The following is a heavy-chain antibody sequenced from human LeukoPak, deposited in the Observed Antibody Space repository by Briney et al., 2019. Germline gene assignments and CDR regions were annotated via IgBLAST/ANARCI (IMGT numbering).Heavy chain of an antibody. CDR3: ARGENYFHH. CDR1: GFTVSSNF. Sequence: PGGSLRLSCAASGFTVSSNFMSWVRQAPGQGLEWVSVLYSGGSIYYADSVKGRFTISRDNSKNTLYLQMNRLGAEDTAMYYCARGENYFHHWGQGTLVTVSS. CDR2: LYSGGSI. J-gene: IGHJ1*01. V-gene: IGHV3-53*01.